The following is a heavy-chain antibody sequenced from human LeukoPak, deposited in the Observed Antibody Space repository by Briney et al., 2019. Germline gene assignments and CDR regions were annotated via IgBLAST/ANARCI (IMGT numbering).Heavy chain of an antibody. V-gene: IGHV4-39*01. CDR1: GPSVTSGGFY. J-gene: IGHJ5*02. CDR3: ARHSGSGSLSRPFDP. Sequence: PSETLSLTCSVSGPSVTSGGFYWGWLRQPPGKGLEWIATVYYTGSTYYNPSLKSRVTISIDTSKNQFSLSLRSLIAADTAVYYCARHSGSGSLSRPFDPWGQGTLVTVSP. D-gene: IGHD3-10*01. CDR2: VYYTGST.